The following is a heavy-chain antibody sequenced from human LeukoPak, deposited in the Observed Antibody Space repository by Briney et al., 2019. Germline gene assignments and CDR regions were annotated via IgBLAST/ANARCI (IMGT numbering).Heavy chain of an antibody. Sequence: SETLSLTCTVSGGSISSSSYHWGWIRQPPGKGLEWIGSIYYSGSTYYNPSFKSRVTISVDTPKNQFSLKLSSVTAADTAVYYCARARGYSSSWKNYYYYYYMDVWGKGTTVTVSS. V-gene: IGHV4-39*07. CDR3: ARARGYSSSWKNYYYYYYMDV. CDR1: GGSISSSSYH. J-gene: IGHJ6*03. CDR2: IYYSGST. D-gene: IGHD6-13*01.